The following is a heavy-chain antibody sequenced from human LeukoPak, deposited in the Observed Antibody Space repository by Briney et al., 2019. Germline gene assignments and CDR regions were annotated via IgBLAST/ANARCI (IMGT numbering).Heavy chain of an antibody. V-gene: IGHV3-33*01. CDR2: IWYDGSKK. J-gene: IGHJ1*01. Sequence: GGSLRLSCAASGLIFSHYGMHWVRQSPGKGLDWVALIWYDGSKKYYADSVKGRFTISRDNAKDTLYLQMDSLRVEDTAVYYCTVWSGSSYLENLQHWGQGTLVSVSA. CDR3: TVWSGSSYLENLQH. CDR1: GLIFSHYG. D-gene: IGHD1-26*01.